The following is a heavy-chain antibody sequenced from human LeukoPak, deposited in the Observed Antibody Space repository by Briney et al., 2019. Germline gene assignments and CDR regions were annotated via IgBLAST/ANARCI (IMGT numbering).Heavy chain of an antibody. J-gene: IGHJ3*02. CDR3: ARDPPDSRNWASRGFDI. D-gene: IGHD6-13*01. Sequence: SETLSLTCTVSGGSISSGGYYWSWIRQHPGKGLEWNAYIYYSGTPYYNPSLKSRLTISLDTSKNQFSLTLTSVTAADTAVYYCARDPPDSRNWASRGFDIWGQGTMVTVSS. CDR2: IYYSGTP. CDR1: GGSISSGGYY. V-gene: IGHV4-31*03.